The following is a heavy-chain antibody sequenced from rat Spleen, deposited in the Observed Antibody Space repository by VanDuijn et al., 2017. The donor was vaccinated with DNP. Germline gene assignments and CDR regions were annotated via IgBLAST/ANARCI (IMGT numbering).Heavy chain of an antibody. CDR1: GVNFSTYG. CDR2: ISTGGVNT. J-gene: IGHJ4*01. D-gene: IGHD1-2*01. Sequence: EVQLVESGGGLVQPGRSLKLSCVVSGVNFSTYGMAWVRQAPTKGLEWVASISTGGVNTFYRDSVKGRFTISRDNAKSTLYLQMDSLRSEDTATYYCATYSSYTLMDAWGQGTSVTVSS. V-gene: IGHV5S13*01. CDR3: ATYSSYTLMDA.